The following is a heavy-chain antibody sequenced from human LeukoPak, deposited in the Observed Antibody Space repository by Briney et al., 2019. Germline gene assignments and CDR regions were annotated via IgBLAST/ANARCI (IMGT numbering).Heavy chain of an antibody. CDR1: GGSFSGYY. J-gene: IGHJ4*02. CDR2: INHSGST. CDR3: ARGRITMVRGPSLGDY. Sequence: SETLSLTCAVYGGSFSGYYWSWIRQPPGKGLEWIGEINHSGSTNYNPSLKSRVTISVDTSKNQFSLKLSSVTAADTAVYYCARGRITMVRGPSLGDYWGQGTLVTVSS. D-gene: IGHD3-10*01. V-gene: IGHV4-34*01.